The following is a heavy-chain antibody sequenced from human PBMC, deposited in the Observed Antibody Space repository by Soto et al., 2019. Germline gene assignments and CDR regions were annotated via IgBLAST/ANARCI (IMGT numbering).Heavy chain of an antibody. V-gene: IGHV1-69*04. CDR3: AREDTVVGFDY. CDR1: GGTFSSYT. Sequence: SVKVSCEASGGTFSSYTISWVRQAPGQGLEWMGRIIPILGIANYAQKFQGRVTITADKSTSTAYMELSSLRSEDTAVYYCAREDTVVGFDYWGQGTPVTVSS. J-gene: IGHJ4*02. D-gene: IGHD2-15*01. CDR2: IIPILGIA.